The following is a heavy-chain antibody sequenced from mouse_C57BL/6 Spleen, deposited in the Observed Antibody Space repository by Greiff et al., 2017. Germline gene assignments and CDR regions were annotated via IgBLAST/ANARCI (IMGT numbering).Heavy chain of an antibody. D-gene: IGHD2-12*01. CDR1: GYTFTSYW. J-gene: IGHJ3*01. Sequence: QVQLMQPGAELVRPGSSVKLSCKASGYTFTSYWMAWVKQRPGQGLEWIGNIYPSDSETYYNPKFKDEATLTVDKSSITAYMQLSSLTSEDSAVYYCASYDPFAYWGQGTLVTVSA. CDR3: ASYDPFAY. V-gene: IGHV1-61*01. CDR2: IYPSDSET.